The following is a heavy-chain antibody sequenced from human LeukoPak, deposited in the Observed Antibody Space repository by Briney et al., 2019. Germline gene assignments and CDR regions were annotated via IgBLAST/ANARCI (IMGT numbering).Heavy chain of an antibody. J-gene: IGHJ4*02. CDR1: GGSVSSSYW. CDR2: IYQSGST. Sequence: KTSETLSLTCAVSGGSVSSSYWWSWVRQPPGKGLEWIGEIYQSGSTNYNPSLKSRVTISLDKSKNQFSLKLSSVTAADTAVYYCVRESTHKGDFDYWGQGTLVTVSS. CDR3: VRESTHKGDFDY. V-gene: IGHV4-4*02.